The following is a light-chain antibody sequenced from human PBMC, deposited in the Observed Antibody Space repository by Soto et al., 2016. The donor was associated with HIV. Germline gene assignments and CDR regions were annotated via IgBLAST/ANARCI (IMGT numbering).Light chain of an antibody. CDR1: SLRSYY. CDR3: NSRDSSGNPR. V-gene: IGLV3-19*01. Sequence: SSELTQDPAVSVALGQTVRITCQGDSLRSYYGSWYQQKPGQAPVLVIYGKNSRPSGIPDRFSGSTSGNTASLTITGAQAEDEADYFCNSRDSSGNPRFGGGTKLTVL. J-gene: IGLJ2*01. CDR2: GKN.